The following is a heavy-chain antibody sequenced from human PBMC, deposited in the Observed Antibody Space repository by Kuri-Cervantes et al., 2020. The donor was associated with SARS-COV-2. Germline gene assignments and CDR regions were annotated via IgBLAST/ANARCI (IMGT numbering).Heavy chain of an antibody. D-gene: IGHD4-11*01. CDR3: ARDRYSNLFDY. J-gene: IGHJ4*02. CDR2: IGTAGDT. CDR1: GFTFSSYD. V-gene: IGHV3-13*03. Sequence: GGSLRLSCAACGFTFSSYDMHWVRQATGKGLEWVSAIGTAGDTYYPGSVKGQFTISRENAKNSLYLQMNSLRAGDTAVYYCARDRYSNLFDYWGQGTLVTVSS.